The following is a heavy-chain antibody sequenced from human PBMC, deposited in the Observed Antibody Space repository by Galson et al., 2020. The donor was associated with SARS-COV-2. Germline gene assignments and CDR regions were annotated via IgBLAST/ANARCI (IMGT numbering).Heavy chain of an antibody. CDR2: IYSRGDT. J-gene: IGHJ6*02. V-gene: IGHV4-59*08. Sequence: SQTLSLTRSVPGGSVSRNYRTWIRQPPGKGLEWSASIYSRGDTSYNPALHSRVTISVDTPNNQFSLRLSSVAAADTAIYYCARLAADSIEGLRWWEVPDNESHGMDVWGRGTTVTVSS. CDR1: GGSVSRNY. CDR3: ARLAADSIEGLRWWEVPDNESHGMDV. D-gene: IGHD2-15*01.